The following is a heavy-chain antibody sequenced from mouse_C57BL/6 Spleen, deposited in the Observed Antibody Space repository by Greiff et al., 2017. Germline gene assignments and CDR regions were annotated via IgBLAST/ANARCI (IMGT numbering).Heavy chain of an antibody. D-gene: IGHD2-3*01. CDR1: GYTFTSYW. V-gene: IGHV1-74*01. CDR2: IHPSDSDT. J-gene: IGHJ2*01. Sequence: VKLQQPGAELVKPGASVKVSCKASGYTFTSYWMHWVKQRPGQGLEWIGRIHPSDSDTNYNQKFKGKATLTVDKSSSTAYMQLSSLTSEDSAVYYCAIKGVYDGSFFDYWGQGTTLTVSS. CDR3: AIKGVYDGSFFDY.